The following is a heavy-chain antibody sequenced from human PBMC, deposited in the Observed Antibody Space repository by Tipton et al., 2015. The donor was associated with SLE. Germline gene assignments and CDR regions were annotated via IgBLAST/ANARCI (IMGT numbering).Heavy chain of an antibody. CDR2: ISSSSSYI. V-gene: IGHV3-21*03. D-gene: IGHD3-22*01. CDR3: ARGLAFGGYDSSGYSPDAFDI. J-gene: IGHJ3*02. CDR1: GFTFSSYS. Sequence: GSLRLSCAASGFTFSSYSMNWVRQAPGKGLEWVSSISSSSSYIYYADSVKGRFTISRDNAKNSLYLQMNSLRAEDTAVYYCARGLAFGGYDSSGYSPDAFDIWGQGTMVTVSS.